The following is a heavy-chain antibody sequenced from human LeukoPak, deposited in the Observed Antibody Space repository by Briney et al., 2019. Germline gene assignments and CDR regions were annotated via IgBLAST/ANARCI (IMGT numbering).Heavy chain of an antibody. CDR3: AREDRDYYDSSGYYNWFDP. CDR2: IYYSGST. CDR1: GGSISSYY. D-gene: IGHD3-22*01. J-gene: IGHJ5*02. Sequence: PSETLSLTCTVSGGSISSYYWSWIRQPPGKGLEWIGYIYYSGSTNYNPSLKSRVTISVDASKNQSSLKLSSVTAADTAVYYCAREDRDYYDSSGYYNWFDPWGQGTLVTVSS. V-gene: IGHV4-59*01.